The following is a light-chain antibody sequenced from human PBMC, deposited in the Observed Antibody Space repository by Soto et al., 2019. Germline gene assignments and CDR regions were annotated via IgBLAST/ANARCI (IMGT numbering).Light chain of an antibody. CDR1: GRDIGAYNY. CDR3: SSYTSSSTL. CDR2: GVK. V-gene: IGLV2-14*01. J-gene: IGLJ1*01. Sequence: QSALTQPASVSGSPGQSITISCTGSGRDIGAYNYVSWYQQHPGKAPKLIIYGVKNRPSGVSNRFSASKSAFTASLTISGLQAEDEADYYCSSYTSSSTLFGTGTKVTVL.